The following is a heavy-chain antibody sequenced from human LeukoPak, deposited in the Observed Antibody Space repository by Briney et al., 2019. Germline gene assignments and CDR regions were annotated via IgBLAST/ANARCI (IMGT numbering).Heavy chain of an antibody. J-gene: IGHJ4*02. CDR3: VKGRSHTASYFDY. Sequence: PGGSLRLSCSVSGFTFSSYAMHWVRQAPGKGLEYVSAISSNGGGTYYADSVKGRFTISRDNSKNTLYLQMSSLRAEDTAVYYYVKGRSHTASYFDYWGQGTLVTVSS. CDR2: ISSNGGGT. V-gene: IGHV3-64D*06. D-gene: IGHD5-18*01. CDR1: GFTFSSYA.